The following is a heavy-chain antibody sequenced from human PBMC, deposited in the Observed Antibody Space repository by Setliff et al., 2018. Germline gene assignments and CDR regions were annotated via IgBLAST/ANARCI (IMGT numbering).Heavy chain of an antibody. D-gene: IGHD3-22*01. J-gene: IGHJ4*02. V-gene: IGHV3-11*04. CDR3: ARDREYYDSSGYYPDDY. Sequence: LSFTCAVSGFSITSGYYWGWIRQAPGKGLEWVSYISSSGSTIYYADSVKGRFTISRDNAKNSLYLQMNSLRAEDTAVYYCARDREYYDSSGYYPDDYWGQGTLVTVSS. CDR1: GFSITSGYY. CDR2: ISSSGSTI.